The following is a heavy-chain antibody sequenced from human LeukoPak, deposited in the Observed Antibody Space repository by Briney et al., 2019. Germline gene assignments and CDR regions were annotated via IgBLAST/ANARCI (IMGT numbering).Heavy chain of an antibody. Sequence: GGSLRLSCAASGFTFSSYAMSWVRQAQGKGLEWVSAISGSGGSTYYADSVKGRFTISRDNSKNTLYLQMNSLRAEDTAVYYCAKGSGSYPGSGYGMDVWGQGTTVTVSS. J-gene: IGHJ6*02. CDR3: AKGSGSYPGSGYGMDV. D-gene: IGHD1-26*01. CDR1: GFTFSSYA. V-gene: IGHV3-23*01. CDR2: ISGSGGST.